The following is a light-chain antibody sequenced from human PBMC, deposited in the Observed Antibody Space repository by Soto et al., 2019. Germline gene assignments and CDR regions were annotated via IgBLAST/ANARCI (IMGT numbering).Light chain of an antibody. V-gene: IGKV1-6*01. Sequence: AIQMTQSPSSLSASVGDGVTITCRASQDIGNDLAWYQHKPGKVPKLLIYGASTLQFGVPSRFSGSGSGTDFTLTVSSLQPEDFATYYCLQDYKYPLSFGGGTKVEIK. CDR2: GAS. CDR3: LQDYKYPLS. CDR1: QDIGND. J-gene: IGKJ4*01.